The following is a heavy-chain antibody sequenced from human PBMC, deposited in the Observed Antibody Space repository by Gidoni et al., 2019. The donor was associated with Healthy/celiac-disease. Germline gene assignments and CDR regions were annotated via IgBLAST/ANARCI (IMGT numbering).Heavy chain of an antibody. J-gene: IGHJ4*02. D-gene: IGHD1-26*01. Sequence: ASGFTFTSSAMQWVRQARGQRLEWIGWIVVGSGNTNYAQKFQDRVTITRDMSTSTAHMELSSLRSEHTDVYHCAADLGGSYENWGKGTLVTVSS. CDR3: AADLGGSYEN. CDR1: GFTFTSSA. V-gene: IGHV1-58*02. CDR2: IVVGSGNT.